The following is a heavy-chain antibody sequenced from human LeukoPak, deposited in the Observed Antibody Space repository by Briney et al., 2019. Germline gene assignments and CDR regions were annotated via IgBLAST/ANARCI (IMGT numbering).Heavy chain of an antibody. V-gene: IGHV4-39*01. CDR1: GGSIGSSGYY. CDR2: IYYSGST. Sequence: SETLSLTCTVSGGSIGSSGYYWGWIRQPPGKGMEWIGSIYYSGSTYYNPSLKSRVTISVDTSKNQFSLKLSSVTAADTAVYYCARRQGYYFGMDVWGQGTTVTVSS. CDR3: ARRQGYYFGMDV. J-gene: IGHJ6*02.